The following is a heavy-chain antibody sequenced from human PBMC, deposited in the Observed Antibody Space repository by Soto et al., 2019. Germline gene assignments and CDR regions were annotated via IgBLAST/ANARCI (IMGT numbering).Heavy chain of an antibody. Sequence: GGSLRLSCAASGFTFSSYAMHWVRQAPGKGLEWVAVISYDGSSKYYADSVKGRFTISRDNSKNTLYLQMNSLRAEDTAVYYCARGGEYYYDSSGYYYAAFDIWGQGTMVTVSS. D-gene: IGHD3-22*01. CDR1: GFTFSSYA. J-gene: IGHJ3*02. CDR3: ARGGEYYYDSSGYYYAAFDI. V-gene: IGHV3-30-3*01. CDR2: ISYDGSSK.